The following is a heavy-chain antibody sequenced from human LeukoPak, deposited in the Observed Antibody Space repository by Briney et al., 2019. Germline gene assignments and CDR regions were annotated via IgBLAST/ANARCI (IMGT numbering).Heavy chain of an antibody. CDR2: IIPTFGTA. V-gene: IGHV1-69*01. D-gene: IGHD1-1*01. CDR1: GGTFSSYA. CDR3: AREPTAGTTTYP. Sequence: SVKVSCKASGGTFSSYAISWVRQAPGQGLEWMGGIIPTFGTANYAQKFQGRVTITADESTTTAYMELSSLRSEDTAVYYCAREPTAGTTTYPWGQGTLVTVSS. J-gene: IGHJ5*02.